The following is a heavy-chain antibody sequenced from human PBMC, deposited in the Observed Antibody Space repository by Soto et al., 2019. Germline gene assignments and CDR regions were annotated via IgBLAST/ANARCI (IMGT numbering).Heavy chain of an antibody. J-gene: IGHJ4*02. D-gene: IGHD1-26*01. V-gene: IGHV1-3*01. CDR1: GYTFTSYA. CDR2: INAGNGNT. Sequence: QVQLVQSGAEVKKPGASVKVSCKASGYTFTSYAMHWVRQAPGQRLEWMGWINAGNGNTKYSQKFPGRVTITRDTSASTAYMELSRLRSEHTAVFYCARDLGVGAASDYWGQGTLVSVSS. CDR3: ARDLGVGAASDY.